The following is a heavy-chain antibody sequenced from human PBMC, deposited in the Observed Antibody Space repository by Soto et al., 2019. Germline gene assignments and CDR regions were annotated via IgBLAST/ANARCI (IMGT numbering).Heavy chain of an antibody. Sequence: QLQLQESGPGLVKPSETLSLTCTVSGGSISSSSYYWGWIRQPPGKGLEWIGSIYYSGSTYYNPSLTSRVTISVDTSKNQFSLKLSSVTAADTAVYYCARLRAYDYVWGSYRYAYFDYWGQGTLVTVSS. CDR1: GGSISSSSYY. CDR3: ARLRAYDYVWGSYRYAYFDY. J-gene: IGHJ4*02. V-gene: IGHV4-39*01. D-gene: IGHD3-16*02. CDR2: IYYSGST.